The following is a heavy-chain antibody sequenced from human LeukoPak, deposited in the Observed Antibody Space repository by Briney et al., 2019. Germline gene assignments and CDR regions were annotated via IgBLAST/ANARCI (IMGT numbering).Heavy chain of an antibody. CDR3: ARAPSRVYYDSSGYYYYYYGMDV. Sequence: SETLSLTCAVYGGSFSGYYWSWIRQPPGKGLEWIGEINHSGSTNYNPSLKSRVTISVDTSKNQFSLKLGSVTAADTAVYYCARAPSRVYYDSSGYYYYYYGMDVWGQGTTVTVSS. J-gene: IGHJ6*02. V-gene: IGHV4-34*01. CDR1: GGSFSGYY. CDR2: INHSGST. D-gene: IGHD3-22*01.